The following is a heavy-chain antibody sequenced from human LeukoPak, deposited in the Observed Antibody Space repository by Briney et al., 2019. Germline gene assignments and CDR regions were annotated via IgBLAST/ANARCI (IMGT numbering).Heavy chain of an antibody. J-gene: IGHJ4*02. D-gene: IGHD1-26*01. CDR1: GFTFSSYS. CDR2: ITASGTAM. V-gene: IGHV3-48*02. Sequence: GGSLRLSCAASGFTFSSYSMNWVRQAPGKGLEWVSHITASGTAMFNADSVKGRFTISRDNAKNSLYLQMNSLRDEDTAVYYCASSGSYRFDYWGQGTLVTVSS. CDR3: ASSGSYRFDY.